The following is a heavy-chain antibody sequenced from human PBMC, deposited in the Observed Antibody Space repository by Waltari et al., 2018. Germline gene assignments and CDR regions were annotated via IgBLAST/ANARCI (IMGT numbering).Heavy chain of an antibody. CDR2: ISNSGSTM. D-gene: IGHD6-13*01. J-gene: IGHJ4*02. Sequence: EVQLVESGGGLVQPGGSLRLSCTASGFTFSMYEMSWVRQAPGKGLGWRSYISNSGSTMYYADSVKGRFTVSRDNAKNSLYLQMSSLGAEDTAFYFCARNRKIIAAGWGRDLDYWGRGTLVTVSS. CDR1: GFTFSMYE. CDR3: ARNRKIIAAGWGRDLDY. V-gene: IGHV3-48*03.